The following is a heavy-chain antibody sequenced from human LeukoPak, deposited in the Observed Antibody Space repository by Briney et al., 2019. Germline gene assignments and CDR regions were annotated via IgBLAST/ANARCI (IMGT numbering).Heavy chain of an antibody. CDR3: AKDRNARIIAVAGTFSE. J-gene: IGHJ4*02. D-gene: IGHD6-19*01. CDR1: GFTFSSYG. Sequence: GGSLRLSCAASGFTFSSYGMSWVRQAPGKGLEWVSAISGSGGSTYYADSVKGRFTISRDNSKNTLYLQMNSLRAEDTAVYYCAKDRNARIIAVAGTFSEWGQGTLVTASS. CDR2: ISGSGGST. V-gene: IGHV3-23*01.